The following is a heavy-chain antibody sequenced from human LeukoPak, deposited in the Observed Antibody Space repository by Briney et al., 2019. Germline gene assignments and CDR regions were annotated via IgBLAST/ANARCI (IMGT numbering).Heavy chain of an antibody. CDR3: ARARDFWSGYYFDY. CDR1: GYTFTSYR. D-gene: IGHD3-3*01. Sequence: ASVKVSCKASGYTFTSYRISWVRQAPGQGLEWMGWISAYNGNTNYAQKLQGRVTMTTDTSTSTAYMELRSLRSDDTAVYYCARARDFWSGYYFDYWGQGTLVTVSS. V-gene: IGHV1-18*01. CDR2: ISAYNGNT. J-gene: IGHJ4*02.